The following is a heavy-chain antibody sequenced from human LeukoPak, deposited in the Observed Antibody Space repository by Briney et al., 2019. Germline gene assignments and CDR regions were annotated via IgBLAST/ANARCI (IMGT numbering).Heavy chain of an antibody. CDR2: IRYDGSNK. J-gene: IGHJ4*02. CDR3: ARDELGHYYGSGSSFDY. CDR1: GFTFSSYG. Sequence: GGSLRLSCAASGFTFSSYGMHWVRQAPGKGLEWVAFIRYDGSNKYYADSVKGRFTISRDNSKNTLYLQMNSLRAEDTAVYYCARDELGHYYGSGSSFDYWGQGTLVTVSS. D-gene: IGHD3-10*01. V-gene: IGHV3-30*02.